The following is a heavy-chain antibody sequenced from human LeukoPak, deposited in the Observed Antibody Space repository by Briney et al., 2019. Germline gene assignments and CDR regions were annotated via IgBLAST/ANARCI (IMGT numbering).Heavy chain of an antibody. CDR2: IYYSGST. CDR3: ARQMTGYYYMDV. D-gene: IGHD3-10*01. J-gene: IGHJ6*03. Sequence: PSETLSLTCTVSGGSISSYYWSWIRQPPGKGLEWIGYIYYSGSTNYNPSLKSRVTISVDTSKNQFSLKLSSVTAADTAVYYCARQMTGYYYMDVWGKGTTVTVSS. V-gene: IGHV4-59*08. CDR1: GGSISSYY.